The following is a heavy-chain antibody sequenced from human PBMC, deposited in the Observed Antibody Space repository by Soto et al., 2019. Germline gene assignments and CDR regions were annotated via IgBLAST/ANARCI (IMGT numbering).Heavy chain of an antibody. CDR1: GYTFTSYD. CDR3: AVASIVVEPALIPK. D-gene: IGHD2-2*01. Sequence: ASVKVSCKASGYTFTSYDINWVRQATGQGLEWMGWMSPNSGNTGYAQKFQGRVTMTTNTSISTAYMELSSLRSEDSAVYYCAVASIVVEPALIPKWGQGTLVTVSS. V-gene: IGHV1-8*01. CDR2: MSPNSGNT. J-gene: IGHJ4*02.